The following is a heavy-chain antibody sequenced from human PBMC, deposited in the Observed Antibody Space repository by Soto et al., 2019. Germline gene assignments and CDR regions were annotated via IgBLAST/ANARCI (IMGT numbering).Heavy chain of an antibody. J-gene: IGHJ4*02. CDR1: GVSISTYH. V-gene: IGHV4-4*07. Sequence: PSETLSLTCIVSGVSISTYHWSWIRQPAGRGLEWIGRMHTSGSTNYNPSLKSRVYMSVDTSKNHFSLKVGSVTAADTAVYYCARDEYGYGDSYDSWGQGTLVTVSS. CDR3: ARDEYGYGDSYDS. CDR2: MHTSGST. D-gene: IGHD5-12*01.